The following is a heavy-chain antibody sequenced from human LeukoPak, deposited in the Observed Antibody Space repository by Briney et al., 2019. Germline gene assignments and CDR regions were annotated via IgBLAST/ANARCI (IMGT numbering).Heavy chain of an antibody. CDR2: IKQDGSEK. V-gene: IGHV3-7*01. Sequence: PGGSLRLSCASSGCTLSDYWMSWVRQAPGKGLESVANIKQDGSEKYYVDSVRGRFTISRDNAKDSLYLQMNSLRVEDTAQYYCARNWHSSGWYSDVWGQRILVTVSS. CDR1: GCTLSDYW. J-gene: IGHJ4*02. CDR3: ARNWHSSGWYSDV. D-gene: IGHD6-19*01.